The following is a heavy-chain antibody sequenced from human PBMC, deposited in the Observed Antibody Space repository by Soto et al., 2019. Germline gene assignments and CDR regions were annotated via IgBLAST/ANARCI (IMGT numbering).Heavy chain of an antibody. V-gene: IGHV3-48*01. Sequence: GGSLRLSCAASGFTFSSYSMNWVRQAPGKGLEWVSYISSSSSTIYYADSVKGRFTISRDNAKNSLYLQMNSLRAEDTAVYYCARAFGDILTQWYYYMDVWGKGTTVTVSS. CDR1: GFTFSSYS. D-gene: IGHD3-9*01. CDR3: ARAFGDILTQWYYYMDV. CDR2: ISSSSSTI. J-gene: IGHJ6*03.